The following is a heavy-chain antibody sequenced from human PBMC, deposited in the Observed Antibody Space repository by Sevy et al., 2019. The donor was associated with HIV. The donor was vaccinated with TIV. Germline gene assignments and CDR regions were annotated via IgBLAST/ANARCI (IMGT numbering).Heavy chain of an antibody. D-gene: IGHD3-10*01. CDR2: IYYSGGT. V-gene: IGHV4-59*13. CDR3: ARYYGSGTFFDS. J-gene: IGHJ4*02. Sequence: SETLSLTCTVSGGSISGYYWGWIRQPPGKELEWIGYIYYSGGTNYNPSLKSRPTILVDRSKNQFSLRLSSVTAADTAVYYCARYYGSGTFFDSWGQGTLVTVSS. CDR1: GGSISGYY.